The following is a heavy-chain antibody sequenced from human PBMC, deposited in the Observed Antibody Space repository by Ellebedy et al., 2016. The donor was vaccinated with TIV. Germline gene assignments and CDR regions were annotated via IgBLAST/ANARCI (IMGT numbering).Heavy chain of an antibody. Sequence: ASVKVSCXASGYTFTSYGISWVRQAPGQGLEWMGWISAYNGNTNYAQKLQGRVTMTTDTSTSTAYMELRSLRSDDTAVYYCASLGSYRRRGYYYGMDVWGQGTTVTVSS. CDR1: GYTFTSYG. CDR3: ASLGSYRRRGYYYGMDV. CDR2: ISAYNGNT. D-gene: IGHD1-26*01. J-gene: IGHJ6*02. V-gene: IGHV1-18*04.